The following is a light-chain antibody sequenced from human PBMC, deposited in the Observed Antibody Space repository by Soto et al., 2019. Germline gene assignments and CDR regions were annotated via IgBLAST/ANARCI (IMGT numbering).Light chain of an antibody. J-gene: IGLJ2*01. CDR2: EVT. V-gene: IGLV2-8*01. CDR1: SSDVGGYNY. CDR3: SSYAGSDNYVL. Sequence: QSVLTQPPSASGSPGQSVTISCTGTSSDVGGYNYVSWYQQHPGKVPKLIIYEVTKRPSGVPDRFSGSKSGNTASLTVSGLQAEDEADYYCSSYAGSDNYVLFGGGTKLTVL.